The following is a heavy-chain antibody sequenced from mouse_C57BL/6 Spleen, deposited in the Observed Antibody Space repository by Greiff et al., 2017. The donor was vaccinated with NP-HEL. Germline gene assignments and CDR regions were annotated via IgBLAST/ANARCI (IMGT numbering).Heavy chain of an antibody. CDR2: IDPSDSYT. CDR1: GYTFTSYW. J-gene: IGHJ3*01. D-gene: IGHD2-4*01. V-gene: IGHV1-69*01. Sequence: QVQLKQPGAELVMPGASVKLSCKASGYTFTSYWMHWVKQRPGQGLEWIGEIDPSDSYTNYNQKFKGKSTLTVDKSSSTAYMQLSSLTSEDSAVYYCARSGYDYDERFAYWGQGTLVTVSA. CDR3: ARSGYDYDERFAY.